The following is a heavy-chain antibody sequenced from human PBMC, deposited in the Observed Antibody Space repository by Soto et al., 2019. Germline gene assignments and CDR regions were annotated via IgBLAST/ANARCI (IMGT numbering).Heavy chain of an antibody. D-gene: IGHD1-7*01. V-gene: IGHV4-30-4*01. CDR3: ARVDWNYGFGFDY. Sequence: QVQLQESGPGLVKPSQTLSLTCTVSGGSISSGDYYWSWILQPPGKGLEWIGYIYYSGSTYYNPSLNSRVTITVDTSKNQFCLKLSYVTAADTAVYYCARVDWNYGFGFDYWGQGTLVIVSS. CDR2: IYYSGST. J-gene: IGHJ4*02. CDR1: GGSISSGDYY.